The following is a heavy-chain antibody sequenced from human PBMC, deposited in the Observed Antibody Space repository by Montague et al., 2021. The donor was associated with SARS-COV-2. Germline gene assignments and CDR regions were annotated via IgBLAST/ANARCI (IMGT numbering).Heavy chain of an antibody. CDR2: INHGGST. Sequence: SETLSLTCAAHGTPFSGYYWNWIRQPPGKGLEWIGEINHGGSTKYSPSLKSRLTISADTSKNQFSLKLTSVAAADTAVYYCARLRDGVVPSPILGIGPYFTYYYMDVWAKGTTVTVS. CDR1: GTPFSGYY. CDR3: ARLRDGVVPSPILGIGPYFTYYYMDV. V-gene: IGHV4-34*01. D-gene: IGHD2-2*02. J-gene: IGHJ6*03.